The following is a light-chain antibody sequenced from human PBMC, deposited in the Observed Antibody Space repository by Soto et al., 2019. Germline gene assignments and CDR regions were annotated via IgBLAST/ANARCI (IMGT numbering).Light chain of an antibody. Sequence: QSVLAQPASMSGSPGQSITISCTGTSSDIGAYNFVSWYQQHPGKAPKLIIYDVNNRPSGVSDRFSGSKSGNTASLTISGIQAEDEADYYCSSYRTTTTLTFGGGTKLTVL. V-gene: IGLV2-14*03. J-gene: IGLJ2*01. CDR1: SSDIGAYNF. CDR3: SSYRTTTTLT. CDR2: DVN.